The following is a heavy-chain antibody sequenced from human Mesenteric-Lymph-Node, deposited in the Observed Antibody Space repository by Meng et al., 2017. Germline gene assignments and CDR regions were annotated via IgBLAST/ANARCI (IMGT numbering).Heavy chain of an antibody. CDR3: ARRPTGIDY. Sequence: QVQLQQGGAGLLRPSETLSLTCAVNGGSLSGAYWNWIRQPPGKGLEWIGEIIHGGSPSYNPSLKSRVTISIDTSKNQLSLMPSSVTAADTAVYYCARRPTGIDYWGQGTLVTVSS. J-gene: IGHJ4*02. V-gene: IGHV4-34*12. CDR2: IIHGGSP. CDR1: GGSLSGAY. D-gene: IGHD2-8*02.